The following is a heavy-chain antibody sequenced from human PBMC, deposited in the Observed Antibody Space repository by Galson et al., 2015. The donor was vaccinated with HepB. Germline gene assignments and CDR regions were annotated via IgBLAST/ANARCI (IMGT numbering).Heavy chain of an antibody. D-gene: IGHD1-7*01. Sequence: ETLSLTCAVSGGSISSSNWWSWVRQPPGKGLEWIGEIYHSGSTNYNPSLKSRVTISVDKSKNQFSLKPSSVTAADTAVYYCARDPELTGTTEDWGQGTLVTVSS. V-gene: IGHV4-4*02. CDR3: ARDPELTGTTED. CDR2: IYHSGST. CDR1: GGSISSSNW. J-gene: IGHJ4*02.